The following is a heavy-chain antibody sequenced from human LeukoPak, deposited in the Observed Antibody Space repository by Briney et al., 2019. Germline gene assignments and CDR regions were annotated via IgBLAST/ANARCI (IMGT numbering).Heavy chain of an antibody. CDR2: IYSGGST. Sequence: GGSLRLSCAASGFTFSRNAMHWVRQAPGKGLEWVSVIYSGGSTYYADSVKGRFTISRDNSKNTLYLQMNSLRVEDTAVYYCARGYYDFWSGYVDYWGQGTLVTVSS. J-gene: IGHJ4*02. CDR3: ARGYYDFWSGYVDY. D-gene: IGHD3-3*01. CDR1: GFTFSRNA. V-gene: IGHV3-53*01.